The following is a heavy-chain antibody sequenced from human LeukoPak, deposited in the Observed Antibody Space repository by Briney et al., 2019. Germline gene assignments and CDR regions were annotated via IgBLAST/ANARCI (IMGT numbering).Heavy chain of an antibody. Sequence: ASVKVSCKASGYTFTSYDINWVRQATGQGLEWMGWMNPNSGNTGYAQKFQGRVTMTRNTSISTAYMELSSLRSEDTAVYYCAIILTRSTVTRFGYWGQGTLVTVSS. V-gene: IGHV1-8*01. CDR1: GYTFTSYD. J-gene: IGHJ4*02. CDR2: MNPNSGNT. CDR3: AIILTRSTVTRFGY. D-gene: IGHD4-17*01.